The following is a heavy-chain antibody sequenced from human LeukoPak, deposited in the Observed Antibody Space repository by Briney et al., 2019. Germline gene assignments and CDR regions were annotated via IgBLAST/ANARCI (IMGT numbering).Heavy chain of an antibody. CDR3: AKDMYYDFWSGYSPDAFDI. V-gene: IGHV3-30*04. Sequence: PGRSLRLSCAASGFTFSTYAMHWVRQAPGKGLEWVAVISKDAINKYYGGSVKGRFIISRDNSKNTLYLQMNSLRAEDTAVYYCAKDMYYDFWSGYSPDAFDIWGQGTMVTVSS. CDR1: GFTFSTYA. J-gene: IGHJ3*02. CDR2: ISKDAINK. D-gene: IGHD3-3*01.